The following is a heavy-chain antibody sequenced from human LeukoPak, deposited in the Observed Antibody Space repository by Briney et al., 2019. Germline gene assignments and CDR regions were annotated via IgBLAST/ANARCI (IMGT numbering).Heavy chain of an antibody. J-gene: IGHJ4*02. CDR3: ARERGSGSPFVMAY. CDR1: GYTFTSYG. Sequence: ASVKVSCKASGYTFTSYGISWVRQAPGQGLEWMGGIIPIFGTANYAQKFQGRVTITADESTSTAYMELSSLRSEDTAVYYCARERGSGSPFVMAYWGQGTLVTVSS. V-gene: IGHV1-69*13. CDR2: IIPIFGTA. D-gene: IGHD1-26*01.